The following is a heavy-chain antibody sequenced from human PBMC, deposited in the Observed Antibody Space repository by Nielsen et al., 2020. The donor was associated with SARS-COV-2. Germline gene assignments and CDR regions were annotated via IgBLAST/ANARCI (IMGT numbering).Heavy chain of an antibody. Sequence: WIRQPPGKGLEWVAVISYDGSNKYYADSVKGRFTISRDNSKNTLYLQMNSLRAEDTAVYYCANSVLSILEGMDVWGQGTTVTVSS. D-gene: IGHD1-1*01. V-gene: IGHV3-30-3*02. J-gene: IGHJ6*02. CDR2: ISYDGSNK. CDR3: ANSVLSILEGMDV.